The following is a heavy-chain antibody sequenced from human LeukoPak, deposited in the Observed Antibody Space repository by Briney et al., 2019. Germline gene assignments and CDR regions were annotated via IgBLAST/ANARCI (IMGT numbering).Heavy chain of an antibody. CDR3: AKERMRGFGELSVAFDI. Sequence: GGSLRLSCAASGFTFSSYGMHWVRQAPGKGLEWVAFIRYDGSNKYYADSVKGRFTISRDNAKNSLYLQMNSLRAEDTALYYCAKERMRGFGELSVAFDIWGQGTMVTVSS. V-gene: IGHV3-30*02. D-gene: IGHD3-10*01. J-gene: IGHJ3*02. CDR1: GFTFSSYG. CDR2: IRYDGSNK.